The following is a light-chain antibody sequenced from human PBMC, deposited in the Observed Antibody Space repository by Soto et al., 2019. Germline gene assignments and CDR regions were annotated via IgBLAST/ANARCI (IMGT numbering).Light chain of an antibody. CDR2: GAF. CDR1: QTVSSNY. CDR3: QPRKIWPPVT. V-gene: IGKV3-11*01. Sequence: PGENGTLSRSASQTVSSNYLAWCQQKPGQAPRLLIYGAFNRATGIPARFSGSGSGTDFTLTISSLEPEDSAIYYCQPRKIWPPVTSGQGARPEIK. J-gene: IGKJ5*01.